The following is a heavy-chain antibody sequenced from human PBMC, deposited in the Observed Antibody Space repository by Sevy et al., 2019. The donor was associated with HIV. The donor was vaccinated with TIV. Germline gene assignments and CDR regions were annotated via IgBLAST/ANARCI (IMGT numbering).Heavy chain of an antibody. D-gene: IGHD5-18*01. CDR3: ARELNSYGPSPTNYMDV. CDR2: ISSSSSTI. Sequence: GGSLRLSCAASGLTFSSYSMNWVRQAPGKGLEWVSDISSSSSTIYYADSVKGRFTISRDNAKNSLYLQMNSLRDEDTAVYYCARELNSYGPSPTNYMDVWGKGTTVTVSS. V-gene: IGHV3-48*02. J-gene: IGHJ6*03. CDR1: GLTFSSYS.